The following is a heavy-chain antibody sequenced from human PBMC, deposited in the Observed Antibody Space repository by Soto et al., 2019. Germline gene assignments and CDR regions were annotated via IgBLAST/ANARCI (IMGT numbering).Heavy chain of an antibody. CDR2: INPTSGVT. CDR3: ASLGFGPDQDYNDGMDV. CDR1: GYSFTGSY. J-gene: IGHJ6*04. Sequence: ASVKVSCKATGYSFTGSYMHWVRQAPGQGLEWMGRINPTSGVTNYAQNFQCRVYMTRDTSISTAYMELSRLRSDDTAVYYCASLGFGPDQDYNDGMDVWREGTTVTVSS. V-gene: IGHV1-2*02. D-gene: IGHD3-10*01.